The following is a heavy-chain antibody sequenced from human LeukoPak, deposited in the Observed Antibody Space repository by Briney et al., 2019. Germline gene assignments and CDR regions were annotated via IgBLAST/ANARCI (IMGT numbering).Heavy chain of an antibody. Sequence: GGSLRLSCVASGFTFSSYEMNWVRQAPGKGLEWVSHISRSGSTIYYADSVKGRFTISRDNAKNSLYLQMNSLRAEDTAVYYCARENYDFWDGGWFDPWGQGTLVTVSS. CDR3: ARENYDFWDGGWFDP. CDR2: ISRSGSTI. V-gene: IGHV3-48*03. J-gene: IGHJ5*02. D-gene: IGHD3-3*01. CDR1: GFTFSSYE.